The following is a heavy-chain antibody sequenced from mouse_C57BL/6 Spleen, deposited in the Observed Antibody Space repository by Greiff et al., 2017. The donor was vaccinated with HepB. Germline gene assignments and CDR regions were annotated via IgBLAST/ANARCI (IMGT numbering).Heavy chain of an antibody. D-gene: IGHD2-5*01. Sequence: VQLQQPGAELVKPGASVKLSCKASGYTFTSYWMQWVKQRPGQGLEWIGEIDPSDSYTNYNQKFKGKATLTVDTSSSTAYMQLSSLTSEDSAVYCCARRGAYYSNCWGQGTLVTVSA. CDR3: ARRGAYYSNC. CDR1: GYTFTSYW. V-gene: IGHV1-50*01. CDR2: IDPSDSYT. J-gene: IGHJ3*01.